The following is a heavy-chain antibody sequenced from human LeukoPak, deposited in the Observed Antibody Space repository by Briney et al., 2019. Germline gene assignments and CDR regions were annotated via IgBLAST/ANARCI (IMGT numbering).Heavy chain of an antibody. Sequence: ASVKVSCKASGYTFTGYYMHWVRQAPGQELEWMGWINPNSGGTNYAQKFQGRVTMTRDTSISTAYMELSRLRSDDTAVYYCAREGYCSSTSCYTTPSYYWGQGTLVTVSS. CDR1: GYTFTGYY. J-gene: IGHJ4*02. D-gene: IGHD2-2*02. CDR2: INPNSGGT. CDR3: AREGYCSSTSCYTTPSYY. V-gene: IGHV1-2*02.